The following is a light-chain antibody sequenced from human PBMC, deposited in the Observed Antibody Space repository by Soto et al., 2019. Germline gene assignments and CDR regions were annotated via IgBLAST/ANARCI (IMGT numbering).Light chain of an antibody. J-gene: IGKJ1*01. CDR3: QHYSHWSTMT. CDR1: QCFXTK. V-gene: IGKV3-15*01. Sequence: IALTQSPATLSVSPGERATLSCTASQCFXTKFGWDQQKPGQATRMLSXYVSTRGSGVPARFSGSGSGREFTLTISSLQSEDVAAYYCQHYSHWSTMTFGQGTKVEIK. CDR2: YVS.